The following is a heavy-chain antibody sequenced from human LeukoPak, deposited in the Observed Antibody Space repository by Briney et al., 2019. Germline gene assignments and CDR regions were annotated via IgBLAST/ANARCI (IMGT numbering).Heavy chain of an antibody. CDR1: GGSISSYY. V-gene: IGHV4-4*09. CDR3: ARHGSSSWYAWFDP. D-gene: IGHD6-13*01. Sequence: SETLSLTCTVSGGSISSYYWSWIRQPPGKGLEWIGYIYTSGSTNYNPSLKSRVTISVDTSKNQFSLKLSSVTAADTAVYYCARHGSSSWYAWFDPWGQGTLVTVSS. CDR2: IYTSGST. J-gene: IGHJ5*02.